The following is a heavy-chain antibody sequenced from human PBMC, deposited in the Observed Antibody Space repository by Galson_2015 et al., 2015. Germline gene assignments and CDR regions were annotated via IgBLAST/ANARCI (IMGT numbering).Heavy chain of an antibody. Sequence: LEWMGWINAANGNTKYSREFQGRVAITRDTSASTAYMELSSLRSEDTAVYYCARDRRDSSGYYFDYWGQGSLVTVSS. J-gene: IGHJ4*02. CDR3: ARDRRDSSGYYFDY. V-gene: IGHV1-3*01. D-gene: IGHD3-22*01. CDR2: INAANGNT.